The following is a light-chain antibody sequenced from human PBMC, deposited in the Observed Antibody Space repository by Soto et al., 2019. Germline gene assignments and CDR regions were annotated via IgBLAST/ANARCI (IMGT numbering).Light chain of an antibody. V-gene: IGKV3-20*01. Sequence: EIVLTQSPGTLSLSPGERATLSCRASQTLSSAYLAWYQQKPGQAPRLLIYGASRRDNGISDRFSGSGYGTEFTLPLTSLQSEDFAVYYCQHYSDWPPYTFGQGTSLEIK. CDR1: QTLSSAY. J-gene: IGKJ2*01. CDR2: GAS. CDR3: QHYSDWPPYT.